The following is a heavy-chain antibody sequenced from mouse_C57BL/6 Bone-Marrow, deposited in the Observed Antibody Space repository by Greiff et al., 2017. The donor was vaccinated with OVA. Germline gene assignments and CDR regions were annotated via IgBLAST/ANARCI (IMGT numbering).Heavy chain of an antibody. CDR3: AREIYYSNYAY. Sequence: DVKLQESGPGLVKPSQSLSLTCSVTGYSITSGYYWNWIRQFPGNKLEWMGYISYDGSNNYNPSLKNRISITRDTSKNQFFLKLNSVTTEDTATYYCAREIYYSNYAYWGQGTLVTVSA. J-gene: IGHJ3*01. V-gene: IGHV3-6*01. CDR2: ISYDGSN. D-gene: IGHD2-5*01. CDR1: GYSITSGYY.